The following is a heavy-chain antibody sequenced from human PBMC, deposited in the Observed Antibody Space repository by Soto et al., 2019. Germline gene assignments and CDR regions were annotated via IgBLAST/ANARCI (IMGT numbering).Heavy chain of an antibody. Sequence: EVQLLESGGGLVQPGGSLRLSCAASGFMFSSYAMTWLRQAPGKGLEWVSTISGSGELTYFADSVKGRCTISRDNSKNTLYLQMNSLRAEDTAVYYCAKRGDCTSTSCRGAFDPWGQGTLVTVSS. J-gene: IGHJ5*02. V-gene: IGHV3-23*01. CDR3: AKRGDCTSTSCRGAFDP. CDR2: ISGSGELT. CDR1: GFMFSSYA. D-gene: IGHD2-2*01.